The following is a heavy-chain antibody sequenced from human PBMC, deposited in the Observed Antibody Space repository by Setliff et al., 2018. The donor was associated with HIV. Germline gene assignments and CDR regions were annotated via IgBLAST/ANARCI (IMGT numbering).Heavy chain of an antibody. Sequence: GESLKISCKGSGYSFTHSWIGWVRQMPGKGLEWMGIIYPGDSDTRYSPSLQGLVTISVDKSINTAYLQWSSLKASDTAMYYCAKHLSPGSGWYSKARGMDVWGQGTTVTVSS. D-gene: IGHD6-19*01. CDR3: AKHLSPGSGWYSKARGMDV. V-gene: IGHV5-51*01. CDR1: GYSFTHSW. J-gene: IGHJ6*02. CDR2: IYPGDSDT.